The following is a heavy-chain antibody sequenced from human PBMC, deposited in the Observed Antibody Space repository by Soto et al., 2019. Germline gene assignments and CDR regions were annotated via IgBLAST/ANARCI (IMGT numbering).Heavy chain of an antibody. CDR1: GYTFTTYS. D-gene: IGHD6-19*01. Sequence: QVQLVQSGPEVKKPGASVKVSCKASGYTFTTYSVTWVRQAPGQGLEWMGWISEYNGNTNYAQKVQGRVTMTKDTSTNTAYMELRSLRSDDTAVYYCARAIGAVAGTFDLWGQGTLVTVSS. CDR2: ISEYNGNT. CDR3: ARAIGAVAGTFDL. V-gene: IGHV1-18*01. J-gene: IGHJ4*02.